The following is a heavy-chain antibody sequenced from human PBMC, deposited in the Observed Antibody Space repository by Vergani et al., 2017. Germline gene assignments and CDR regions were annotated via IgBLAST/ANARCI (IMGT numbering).Heavy chain of an antibody. CDR2: ISSSSSYI. J-gene: IGHJ4*02. CDR1: GFTFSSYS. D-gene: IGHD1/OR15-1a*01. Sequence: EVQLVESGGGLVKPGGSLRLSCAASGFTFSSYSMNWVRQAPGKGLEWVSSISSSSSYIYYADSVKGRFTISRDNAKNSLYLQMNSLRAEDTAVYYCARDYDGWNTLGVWGQGTLVTVSS. CDR3: ARDYDGWNTLGV. V-gene: IGHV3-21*01.